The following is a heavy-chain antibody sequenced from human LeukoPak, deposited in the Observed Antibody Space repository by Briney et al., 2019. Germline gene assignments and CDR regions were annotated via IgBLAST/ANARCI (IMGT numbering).Heavy chain of an antibody. CDR1: GFTFSSYS. V-gene: IGHV3-21*01. J-gene: IGHJ5*02. D-gene: IGHD6-13*01. CDR3: ARDLGPAAGIRWFDP. Sequence: GGSLRLSCAASGFTFSSYSMNWVRQAPGKGLEWVSSISSSSSYIYYADSVKGRFTISRDNAKNSLYLQMNSLRAEDTAVYYCARDLGPAAGIRWFDPWGQGTLVTVSS. CDR2: ISSSSSYI.